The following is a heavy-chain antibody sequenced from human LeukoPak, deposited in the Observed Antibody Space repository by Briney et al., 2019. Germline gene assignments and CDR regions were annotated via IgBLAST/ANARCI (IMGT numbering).Heavy chain of an antibody. J-gene: IGHJ1*01. D-gene: IGHD6-13*01. CDR2: IYYNGST. Sequence: SETLSLTCTVSGGSISSSSYYWGWIRQPPGKGLEWIGSIYYNGSTYYNPSLKSRVTISVDTSKNQFSLKLSSVTAADTAVYYCARIAAAGTMRYFQHWGQGTLVTVSS. CDR1: GGSISSSSYY. V-gene: IGHV4-39*01. CDR3: ARIAAAGTMRYFQH.